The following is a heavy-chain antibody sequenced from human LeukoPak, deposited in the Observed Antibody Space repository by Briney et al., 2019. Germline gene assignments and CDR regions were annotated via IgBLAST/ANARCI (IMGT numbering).Heavy chain of an antibody. CDR1: GLTFSSYA. CDR3: ARHVGFTQGDTYYVDY. Sequence: GGSLRLSCAASGLTFSSYAMSWVRQAPGKGLEWVSGISGSGASTYYADSVKGRFTISRDNSKNTLYLQMNSLRAEDTAVYYCARHVGFTQGDTYYVDYWGQGTLVTVSS. J-gene: IGHJ4*02. D-gene: IGHD2-15*01. V-gene: IGHV3-23*01. CDR2: ISGSGAST.